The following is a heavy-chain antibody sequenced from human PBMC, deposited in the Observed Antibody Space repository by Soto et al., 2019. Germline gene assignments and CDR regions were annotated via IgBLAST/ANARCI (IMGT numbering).Heavy chain of an antibody. CDR1: GFSFNIFA. V-gene: IGHV3-23*01. J-gene: IGHJ4*02. CDR3: AKDPTSYDSSAQFDS. Sequence: GGSLRLSCAASGFSFNIFAMNWVRQAPGQGLEWVSGISSGGGSTYYADSVKGRFTISRDNSNNTLYLQMNSLRAEDTAVYYCAKDPTSYDSSAQFDSWGQGTLVTVSS. CDR2: ISSGGGST. D-gene: IGHD3-22*01.